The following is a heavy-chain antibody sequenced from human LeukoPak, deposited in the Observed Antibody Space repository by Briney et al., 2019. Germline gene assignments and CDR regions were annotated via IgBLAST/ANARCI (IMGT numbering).Heavy chain of an antibody. D-gene: IGHD4-23*01. J-gene: IGHJ6*02. CDR3: ASWTLYGGNSAYYYGMDV. Sequence: PSETLSLTCTVSGGSISSSSYYWGWIRQPPGKGLEWIGSIYYSGSTYYNPSLKSRVSISLDTSKNQFSLKLSSVTAADTAVYYCASWTLYGGNSAYYYGMDVWGQGTTVTVSS. CDR2: IYYSGST. V-gene: IGHV4-39*07. CDR1: GGSISSSSYY.